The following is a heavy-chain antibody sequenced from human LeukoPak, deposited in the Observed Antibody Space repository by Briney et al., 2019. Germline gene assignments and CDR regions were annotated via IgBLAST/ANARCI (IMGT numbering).Heavy chain of an antibody. CDR1: GFTFSSYS. V-gene: IGHV3-21*01. J-gene: IGHJ4*02. CDR3: ARDRGTGPALFDY. Sequence: GGSLRLSCAASGFTFSSYSMNWVRQAAGKGREWVSSISRRTNYLYYAHPVQGRFTIYRDNAKNSPYLQMHSLRAEDTAVYYCARDRGTGPALFDYWGQGTLVTVSS. D-gene: IGHD1-1*01. CDR2: ISRRTNYL.